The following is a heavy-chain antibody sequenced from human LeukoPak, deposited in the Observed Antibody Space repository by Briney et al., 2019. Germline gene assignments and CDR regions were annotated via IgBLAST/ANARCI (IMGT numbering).Heavy chain of an antibody. CDR1: GFTFSSYW. CDR2: IKQDGSEK. J-gene: IGHJ4*02. CDR3: ARDLGSTSSISATDY. D-gene: IGHD2-2*01. V-gene: IGHV3-7*01. Sequence: GGSLRLSCAASGFTFSSYWMSWVRQPPGKGLEWVANIKQDGSEKYYVDSVKGRFTISRDNAKNSLYLQMNSLRAEDTAVYYCARDLGSTSSISATDYWGQGTLVTVSS.